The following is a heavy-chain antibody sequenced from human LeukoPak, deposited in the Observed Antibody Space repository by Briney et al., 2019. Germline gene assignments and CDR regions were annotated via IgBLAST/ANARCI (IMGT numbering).Heavy chain of an antibody. V-gene: IGHV3-23*01. CDR2: ISGSGGST. J-gene: IGHJ4*02. D-gene: IGHD3-10*01. Sequence: PGGSLSLSCAASGFTFSSYAMSCVRQAPGKGLEWVSSISGSGGSTYYADSVKGRFTISRDNSKNTLYLQMNSLRAEDTAVYYCAKEEGYYGSGSYFYWGQGTLVTVSS. CDR3: AKEEGYYGSGSYFY. CDR1: GFTFSSYA.